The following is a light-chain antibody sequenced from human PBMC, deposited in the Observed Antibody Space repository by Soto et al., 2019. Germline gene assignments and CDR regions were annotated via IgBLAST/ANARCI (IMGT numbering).Light chain of an antibody. Sequence: EIVLTQSPGTLSLSPGERATISCRASQIISSSYLAWYQQKPGQAPRLLIYGASSRATGIPDRFSGSGSGTDFTLNISRLEPEDFAVYYCQQYGSSPWTFGQGTKVEIK. V-gene: IGKV3-20*01. CDR3: QQYGSSPWT. CDR2: GAS. CDR1: QIISSSY. J-gene: IGKJ1*01.